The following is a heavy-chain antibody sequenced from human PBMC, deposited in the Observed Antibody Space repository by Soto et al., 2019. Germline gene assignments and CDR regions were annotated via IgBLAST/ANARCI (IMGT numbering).Heavy chain of an antibody. CDR3: ARVSSGRHDY. Sequence: QVQLQESGPGLLKTSETLSLTCTVSGGSLRSGSYYWSWNRQPPGMGLEWIGYIYHGGATTYNASLKSRVTISVDTSKNHFFLKVNSVTAADTAVYFCARVSSGRHDYWCQGTPVTVSS. V-gene: IGHV4-61*03. CDR2: IYHGGAT. J-gene: IGHJ4*02. CDR1: GGSLRSGSYY. D-gene: IGHD3-22*01.